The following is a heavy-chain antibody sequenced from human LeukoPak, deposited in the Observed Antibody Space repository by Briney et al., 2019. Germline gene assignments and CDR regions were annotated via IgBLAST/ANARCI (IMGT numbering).Heavy chain of an antibody. CDR1: GYTFTSYG. J-gene: IGHJ6*02. CDR3: ARLKYYYGSGSYSGTSMDV. CDR2: ISAYNGNT. V-gene: IGHV1-18*01. Sequence: RASVKVSCKAPGYTFTSYGISWVRQAPGQGLEWMGWISAYNGNTNYAQKLQGRVTMTTDTSTSTAYMELRSLRSDDTAVYYCARLKYYYGSGSYSGTSMDVWGQGTTVTVSS. D-gene: IGHD3-10*01.